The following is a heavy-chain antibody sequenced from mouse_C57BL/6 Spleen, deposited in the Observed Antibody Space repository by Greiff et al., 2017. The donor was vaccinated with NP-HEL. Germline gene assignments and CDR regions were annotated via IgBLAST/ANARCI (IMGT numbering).Heavy chain of an antibody. J-gene: IGHJ4*01. V-gene: IGHV5-17*01. CDR1: GFTFSDYG. Sequence: EVMLVESGGGLVKPGGSLKLSCAASGFTFSDYGMHWVRQAPEKGLEWVAYISSGSSTIYYADTVKGRFTISRDNAKNTLFLQMTSLRSEDTAMYYCARSADYYGSTYYAMDYWGQGTSVTVSS. CDR3: ARSADYYGSTYYAMDY. D-gene: IGHD1-1*01. CDR2: ISSGSSTI.